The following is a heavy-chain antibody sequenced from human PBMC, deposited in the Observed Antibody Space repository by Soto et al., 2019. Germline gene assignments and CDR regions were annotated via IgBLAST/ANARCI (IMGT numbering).Heavy chain of an antibody. CDR3: ARGLVTMIVVVTDDAFDI. CDR2: MNPNSGNT. V-gene: IGHV1-8*01. J-gene: IGHJ3*02. Sequence: GASVKVSCKASGYTFTSYDINWVRQATGQGLEWMGWMNPNSGNTGYAQKFQGRATMTRNTSISTAYMELSSLRSEDTAVYYCARGLVTMIVVVTDDAFDIWGQGTMVTVSS. CDR1: GYTFTSYD. D-gene: IGHD3-22*01.